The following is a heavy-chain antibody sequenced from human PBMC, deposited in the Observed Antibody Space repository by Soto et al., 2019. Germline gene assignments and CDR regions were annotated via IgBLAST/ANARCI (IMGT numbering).Heavy chain of an antibody. D-gene: IGHD2-2*01. Sequence: EVQLVESGGGLVKPGGSLRLSCVASGLTFPEAWMNWARQPPGKGLEWVGRIKSKTDGGTTDYASPVKGRFTISRDDSRNTLYREMNSLKSEDTAVYYWSTVAMAPSNCSRTTCSIGWGPGTLVTVSS. J-gene: IGHJ4*02. CDR3: STVAMAPSNCSRTTCSIG. V-gene: IGHV3-15*01. CDR2: IKSKTDGGTT. CDR1: GLTFPEAW.